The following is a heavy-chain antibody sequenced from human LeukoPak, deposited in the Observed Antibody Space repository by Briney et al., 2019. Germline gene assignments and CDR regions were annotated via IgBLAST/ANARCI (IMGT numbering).Heavy chain of an antibody. CDR1: GYTFTSYY. D-gene: IGHD6-13*01. Sequence: ASVKVSCTASGYTFTSYYMHWVRQAPGQGLEWMGIINPSGGSTSYAQKFQGRVTMTRDTSTSTVYMELSSLRSEDTAVYYCARGQQQTYSSSWFENYDYWGQGTLVTVSS. CDR2: INPSGGST. J-gene: IGHJ4*02. CDR3: ARGQQQTYSSSWFENYDY. V-gene: IGHV1-46*01.